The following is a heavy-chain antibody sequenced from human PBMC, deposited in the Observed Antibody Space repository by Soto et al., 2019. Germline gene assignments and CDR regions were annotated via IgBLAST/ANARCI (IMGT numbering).Heavy chain of an antibody. V-gene: IGHV5-51*01. CDR3: ARHKGYCSSISCSGLDV. CDR2: IYPGDSDT. J-gene: IGHJ6*02. Sequence: RCIGFGGRWILQKNRKGLEWMGIIYPGDSDTRYSPSFQGQVTISADKSITTAYLQWNSLKASDTAMYFCARHKGYCSSISCSGLDVWGHGATVTVAS. CDR1: RCIGFG. D-gene: IGHD2-15*01.